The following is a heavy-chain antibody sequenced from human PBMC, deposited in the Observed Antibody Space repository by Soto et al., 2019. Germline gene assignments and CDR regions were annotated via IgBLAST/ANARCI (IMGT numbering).Heavy chain of an antibody. CDR1: GFTFDDYT. CDR3: AKDTNGDLHY. CDR2: ISWDGGST. J-gene: IGHJ4*02. D-gene: IGHD7-27*01. Sequence: DVQLVESGGVVVQPGGSLRLSCAASGFTFDDYTMHWVRQAPGKGLEWVSLISWDGGSTYYADSVKGRFTISRDNSKNSLYLQMNSLRTEDTALYYCAKDTNGDLHYWGQGTLVTVSS. V-gene: IGHV3-43*01.